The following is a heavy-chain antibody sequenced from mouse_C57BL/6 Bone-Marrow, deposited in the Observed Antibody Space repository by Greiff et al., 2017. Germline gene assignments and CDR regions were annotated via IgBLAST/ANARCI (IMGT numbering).Heavy chain of an antibody. CDR3: ARGAQALFAY. CDR2: IYPRSGNT. V-gene: IGHV1-81*01. D-gene: IGHD3-2*02. J-gene: IGHJ3*01. Sequence: VQLQQSGAELARPGASVKLSCKASGYTFTSYGISWVKQRTGQGLEWIGEIYPRSGNTYYNEKFKGKATLTADKSSSTAYMELRSLTSEDSAVYFCARGAQALFAYWGQATLVTVSA. CDR1: GYTFTSYG.